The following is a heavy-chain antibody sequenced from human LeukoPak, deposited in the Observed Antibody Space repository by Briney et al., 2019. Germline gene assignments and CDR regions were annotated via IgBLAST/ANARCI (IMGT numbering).Heavy chain of an antibody. CDR1: GGTISSYY. D-gene: IGHD6-19*01. CDR2: IYISGST. V-gene: IGHV4-4*07. CDR3: ARTWQWLPFDY. J-gene: IGHJ4*02. Sequence: SETLSLTCTVSGGTISSYYWSWIRQPAGKGLEWIGRIYISGSTNYNPSLKSRVTMSVDTSKNQFSLKLSSVTAANTAVYYCARTWQWLPFDYWGQGTLVTVSS.